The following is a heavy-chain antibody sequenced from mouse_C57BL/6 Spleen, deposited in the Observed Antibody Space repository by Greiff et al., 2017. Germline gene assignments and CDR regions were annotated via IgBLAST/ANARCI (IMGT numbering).Heavy chain of an antibody. CDR1: GFTFSSYA. CDR3: ARAGSSSYYFDY. V-gene: IGHV5-4*03. J-gene: IGHJ2*01. CDR2: ISDGGSYT. Sequence: EVNVVESGGGLVKPGGSLKLSCAASGFTFSSYAMSWVRQTPEKRLEWVATISDGGSYTYYPDNVKGRFTISRDNAKNNLYLQMSHLKSEDTAMYYCARAGSSSYYFDYWGQGTTLTVSS. D-gene: IGHD1-1*01.